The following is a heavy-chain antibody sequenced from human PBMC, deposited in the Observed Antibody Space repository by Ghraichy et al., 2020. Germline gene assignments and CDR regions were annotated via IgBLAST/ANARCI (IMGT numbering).Heavy chain of an antibody. CDR2: IYSGGST. J-gene: IGHJ6*02. CDR1: GFTVSSNY. CDR3: ARDHGDPTYYYYGMDV. D-gene: IGHD4-17*01. V-gene: IGHV3-66*01. Sequence: GESLNISCAASGFTVSSNYMSWVRQAPGKGLEWVSVIYSGGSTYYADSVKGRFTISRDNSKNTLYLQMNSLRAEDTAVYYCARDHGDPTYYYYGMDVWGQGTTVTVSS.